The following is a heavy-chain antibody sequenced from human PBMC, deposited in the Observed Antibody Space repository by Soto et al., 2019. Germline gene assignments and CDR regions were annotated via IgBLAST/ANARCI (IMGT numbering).Heavy chain of an antibody. D-gene: IGHD6-19*01. CDR2: IYWDDDK. CDR1: GFSLSSTRMA. J-gene: IGHJ4*02. Sequence: QITLKESGPPLVKPTQTLTLTCTFSGFSLSSTRMAVGWIRQTPGKALEWLALIYWDDDKRYSPFLKSRLTITKDTSKNQVVLTMSNMDPVDTARYYCAHIVVAGLGYYFDYWGQGTLVTVSS. CDR3: AHIVVAGLGYYFDY. V-gene: IGHV2-5*02.